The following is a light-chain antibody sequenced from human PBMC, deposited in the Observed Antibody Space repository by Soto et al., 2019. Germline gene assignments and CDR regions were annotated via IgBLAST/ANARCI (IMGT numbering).Light chain of an antibody. CDR2: GNS. Sequence: QSVLTQPPSASGTPGQRVTISCSGSSSNIGGNTVNWYQQLPGTAPKLLIYGNSQRPSGVPDRFSGSKSGTSASLAISGLQSEDEADYYCAAWDDSLNGVVFGGGTKVTV. J-gene: IGLJ2*01. CDR3: AAWDDSLNGVV. CDR1: SSNIGGNT. V-gene: IGLV1-44*01.